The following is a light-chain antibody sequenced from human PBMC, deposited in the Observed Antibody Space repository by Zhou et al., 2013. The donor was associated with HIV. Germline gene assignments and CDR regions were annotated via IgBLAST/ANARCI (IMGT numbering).Light chain of an antibody. CDR2: LGS. Sequence: DIVMTQSPLSLPVTPGEPASISCRSGQSLLHSNGYNYLDWYLQKPGQSPHLLIYLGSNRASGVPDRFSGSGSGTDFTLKISRVEAEDVGIYYCMQALQTPRTFGQGTKVEIK. CDR3: MQALQTPRT. J-gene: IGKJ1*01. V-gene: IGKV2-28*01. CDR1: QSLLHSNGYNY.